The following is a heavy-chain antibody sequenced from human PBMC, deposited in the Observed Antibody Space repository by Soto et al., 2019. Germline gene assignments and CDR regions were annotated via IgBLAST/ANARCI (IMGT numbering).Heavy chain of an antibody. J-gene: IGHJ4*02. Sequence: EVQLVETGGGLIQPGGSLRLSCAASGFTFSISYMSWVRQAPGKGLEWVSIIHSDGGTYHADTVKGRFTISRDYSKNMLHLQVNNLCAEDTAVYYWGGVGGGSGSRPAIDYWGQGTLVTLSS. CDR1: GFTFSISY. D-gene: IGHD3-10*01. CDR2: IHSDGGT. V-gene: IGHV3-53*02. CDR3: GGVGGGSGSRPAIDY.